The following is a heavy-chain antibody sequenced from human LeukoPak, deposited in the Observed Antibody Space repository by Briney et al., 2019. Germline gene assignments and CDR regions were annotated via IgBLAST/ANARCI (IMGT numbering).Heavy chain of an antibody. D-gene: IGHD2-2*02. J-gene: IGHJ4*02. Sequence: ASVKVSCKASGYTFTSYGISWVRQAPGRGLEWMGWISAYNGNTNYAQKLQGRVTMTTDTSTSTAYMELRSLRSDDTAVYYCARDFPLGYCSSTSCYTNFDYWGQGTLVTVSS. V-gene: IGHV1-18*01. CDR2: ISAYNGNT. CDR1: GYTFTSYG. CDR3: ARDFPLGYCSSTSCYTNFDY.